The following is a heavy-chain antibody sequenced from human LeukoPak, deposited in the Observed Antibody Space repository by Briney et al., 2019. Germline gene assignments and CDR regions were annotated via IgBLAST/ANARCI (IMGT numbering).Heavy chain of an antibody. CDR1: GFTFDDYA. D-gene: IGHD3-10*01. V-gene: IGHV3-9*01. Sequence: PGGSLRLSCAASGFTFDDYAMHWVRQAPGKGLEWVSGISWNSGSIGYADSVKGRFTISRDNAKNSLYLQMNSLRAEDTAIYSCAKDFEGTFDPWGQGTLVTVSS. J-gene: IGHJ5*02. CDR2: ISWNSGSI. CDR3: AKDFEGTFDP.